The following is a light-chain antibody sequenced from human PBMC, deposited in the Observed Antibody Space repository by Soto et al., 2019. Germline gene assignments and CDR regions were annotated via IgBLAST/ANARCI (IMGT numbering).Light chain of an antibody. J-gene: IGLJ2*01. Sequence: QSVLTQPPSESGAPGQRVTISCTGSRSNIGAGYDVHWYQQLPGTAPKLLIYGNSNRPSGVPDRFSGSQSGTSGSLAITGLQAEDEADYYCQSYDSSLSGVVFGGGTKLTVL. CDR2: GNS. V-gene: IGLV1-40*01. CDR1: RSNIGAGYD. CDR3: QSYDSSLSGVV.